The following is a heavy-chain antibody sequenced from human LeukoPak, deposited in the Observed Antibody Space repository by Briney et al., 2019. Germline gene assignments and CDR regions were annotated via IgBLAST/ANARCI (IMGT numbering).Heavy chain of an antibody. CDR2: ISSGSEII. CDR1: GFTFSTYN. V-gene: IGHV3-48*01. CDR3: AKDPGGPSVDWYFDP. Sequence: GGSLRLSCVASGFTFSTYNMNWVRQAPGKGLEWVSFISSGSEIIYYADSVKGRFTVSRDNDKKSLYLQMNSLRAEDTAVYYCAKDPGGPSVDWYFDPWGRGTLVTVSS. J-gene: IGHJ2*01. D-gene: IGHD3-16*01.